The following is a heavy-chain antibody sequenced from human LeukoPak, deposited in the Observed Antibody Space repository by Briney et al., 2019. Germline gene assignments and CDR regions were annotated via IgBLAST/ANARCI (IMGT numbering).Heavy chain of an antibody. D-gene: IGHD1-26*01. CDR1: GYTFTGYY. CDR3: ARASGSYWWFDS. J-gene: IGHJ5*01. CDR2: VNPNSGDT. Sequence: ASVKVSCKASGYTFTGYYLHWVRQAPGQGLEWMGCVNPNSGDTNSAQKFQGSVTMTRDTSISTVYMELSRLRSDDTAVYYCARASGSYWWFDSWGQGTLVTVSS. V-gene: IGHV1-2*02.